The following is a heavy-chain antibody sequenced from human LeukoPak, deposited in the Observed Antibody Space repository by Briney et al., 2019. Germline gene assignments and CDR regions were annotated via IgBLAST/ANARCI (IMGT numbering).Heavy chain of an antibody. CDR1: GFTFSSYA. V-gene: IGHV3-23*01. D-gene: IGHD6-19*01. J-gene: IGHJ5*02. Sequence: PGGSLRLSCAASGFTFSSYAMSWVRQAPGKGLEWVSAISGSGGSTYYADSVKGRFTISRDNSKNTLYLQMNSLRAEDTAVYYCARGSGGSGHTNWFDPWGQGTLVTVSS. CDR3: ARGSGGSGHTNWFDP. CDR2: ISGSGGST.